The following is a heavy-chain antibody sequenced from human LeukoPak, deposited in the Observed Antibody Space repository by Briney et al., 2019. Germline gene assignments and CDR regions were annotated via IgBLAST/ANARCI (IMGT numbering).Heavy chain of an antibody. CDR1: GFSLSTSGMC. CDR3: ARINMITFGGVIIDY. CDR2: IDWDDDK. V-gene: IGHV2-70*11. J-gene: IGHJ4*02. Sequence: ESGPALAKPTQTLTLTCTFSGFSLSTSGMCVSWIRQPPGKALEWLARIDWDDDKYYSTSLKTRLTISKDTSKNQVVLTMTNMDPVDTATYYCARINMITFGGVIIDYWGQGTLVTVSS. D-gene: IGHD3-16*02.